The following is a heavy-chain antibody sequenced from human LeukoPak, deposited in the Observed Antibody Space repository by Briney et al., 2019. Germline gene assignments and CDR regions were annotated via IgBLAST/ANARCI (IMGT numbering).Heavy chain of an antibody. CDR2: INSHSGFT. CDR1: GYTFTGYY. V-gene: IGHV1-2*02. CDR3: ARNFDMKGFDP. D-gene: IGHD3-9*01. Sequence: GASVKVSCKASGYTFTGYYMNWVRQAPGQGLEWMGWINSHSGFTKYAQKFQGRVTMTRDTSITTVYMDLTRLTSDDTAVYYCARNFDMKGFDPWGQGTLVTVSS. J-gene: IGHJ5*02.